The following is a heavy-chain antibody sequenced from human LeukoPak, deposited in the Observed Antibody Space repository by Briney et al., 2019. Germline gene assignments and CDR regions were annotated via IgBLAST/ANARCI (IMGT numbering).Heavy chain of an antibody. D-gene: IGHD6-6*01. CDR2: IKEDGSEK. Sequence: GGSLRLSCAASGFTFSSYWMTWVRQAPGKGLEWVANIKEDGSEKFYVDSVKGRFTISRDNAKNSVFLQMNSLRGDDTAVYYCARAGATRCFDFWGQGILVTVSS. V-gene: IGHV3-7*01. J-gene: IGHJ4*02. CDR1: GFTFSSYW. CDR3: ARAGATRCFDF.